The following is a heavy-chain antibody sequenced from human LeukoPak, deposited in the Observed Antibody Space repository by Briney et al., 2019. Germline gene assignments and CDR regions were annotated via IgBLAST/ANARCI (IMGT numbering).Heavy chain of an antibody. Sequence: RASETLSLTCAVSADSFSSHYWTWIRQPPGKGLEWIGYISYNGSTNYNPSLKSRVTISKDPSKNQFSLKLSSVTAANTAVYYCARDLVTVTKGFDIWGQGTMVSVSS. CDR1: ADSFSSHY. CDR2: ISYNGST. J-gene: IGHJ3*02. V-gene: IGHV4-59*11. D-gene: IGHD4-17*01. CDR3: ARDLVTVTKGFDI.